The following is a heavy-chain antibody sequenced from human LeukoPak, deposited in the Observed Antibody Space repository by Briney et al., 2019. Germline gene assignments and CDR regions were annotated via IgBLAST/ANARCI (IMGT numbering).Heavy chain of an antibody. CDR1: GFTFDDYA. Sequence: GGSLRLSCAASGFTFDDYAMHWVRQAPGKGLEWVSGISWNSGSIGYADSVKGRFTISRDNAKNSLYLQMNSLRAEDTALYYCAKDMGAENYYGMDVWGQGTTVTVSS. CDR3: AKDMGAENYYGMDV. CDR2: ISWNSGSI. D-gene: IGHD3-16*01. J-gene: IGHJ6*02. V-gene: IGHV3-9*01.